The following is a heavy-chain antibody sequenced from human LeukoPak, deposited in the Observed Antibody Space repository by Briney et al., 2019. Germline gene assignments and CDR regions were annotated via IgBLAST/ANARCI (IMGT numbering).Heavy chain of an antibody. D-gene: IGHD5-18*01. CDR3: ARSYSYGYAH. CDR2: INHSGST. CDR1: GGSFSGYY. V-gene: IGHV4-34*01. J-gene: IGHJ4*02. Sequence: SETLSLSCAVYGGSFSGYYWSWIRQPPGKGLEWIGEINHSGSTNYNPSLKSRVTISVDTSKNQFSLKLSSVTAADTAVYYCARSYSYGYAHWGQGTLVTVSS.